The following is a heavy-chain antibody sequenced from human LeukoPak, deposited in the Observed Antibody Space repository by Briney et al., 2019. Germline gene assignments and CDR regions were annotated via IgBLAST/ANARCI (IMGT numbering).Heavy chain of an antibody. Sequence: GGSLRLSCTASGFTFGDYAMSWVRQAPGKGLEWVGFIRSKASGGTTEYTASVKGRFTISRDDYKSIAYLQMNSLITEDTAVYYCTRGYSIDYWGQGTQVTVSS. D-gene: IGHD1-26*01. CDR3: TRGYSIDY. J-gene: IGHJ4*02. V-gene: IGHV3-49*04. CDR2: IRSKASGGTT. CDR1: GFTFGDYA.